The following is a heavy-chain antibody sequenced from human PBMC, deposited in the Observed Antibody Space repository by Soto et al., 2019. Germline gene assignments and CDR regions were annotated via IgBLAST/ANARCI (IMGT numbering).Heavy chain of an antibody. CDR1: GGSISSYY. V-gene: IGHV4-59*01. CDR2: IYYSGST. CDR3: ARARYNWNYVVALLEYYFDY. Sequence: SETLSLTCTVSGGSISSYYWSWIRQPPGKGLEWIGYIYYSGSTNYNPSLKSRVTISVDTSKNQFSLKLSSVTAADTAVYYCARARYNWNYVVALLEYYFDYWGQGTLVTVSS. J-gene: IGHJ4*02. D-gene: IGHD1-7*01.